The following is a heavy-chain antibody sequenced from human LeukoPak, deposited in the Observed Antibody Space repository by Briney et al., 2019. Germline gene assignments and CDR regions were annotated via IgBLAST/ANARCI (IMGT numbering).Heavy chain of an antibody. Sequence: ASVKVSCKASGYTFTGCYMHWVRQAPGQGLEWMGWINPNSGGTNYAQKFQGRVTITTDESTSTAYMELSSLRSEDTAVYYCASWAAGSGGRSYMDVWGKGTTVTVSS. CDR1: GYTFTGCY. CDR3: ASWAAGSGGRSYMDV. D-gene: IGHD2-15*01. J-gene: IGHJ6*03. V-gene: IGHV1-2*02. CDR2: INPNSGGT.